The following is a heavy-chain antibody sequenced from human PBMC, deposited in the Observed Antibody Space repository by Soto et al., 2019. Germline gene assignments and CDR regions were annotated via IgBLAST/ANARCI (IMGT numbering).Heavy chain of an antibody. D-gene: IGHD5-12*01. CDR2: INHRGSA. CDR1: GESFIGYC. V-gene: IGHV4-34*02. CDR3: ARTDIVTTNCFDP. J-gene: IGHJ5*02. Sequence: QVHLQQWGAGLLKPSETLSLTCAVYGESFIGYCWTRIRQPPGKGLEWIGEINHRGSANYNPSLKSRVTISVDTSNNQFSLKLSSVTAADTSVYYCARTDIVTTNCFDPWGQGTLVTVSS.